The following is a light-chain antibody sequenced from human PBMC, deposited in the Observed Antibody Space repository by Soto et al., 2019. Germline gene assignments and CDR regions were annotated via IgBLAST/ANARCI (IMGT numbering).Light chain of an antibody. CDR2: ANI. Sequence: SVLTQPPSVSGAPGQRVTISCTGSSSNIGAGYHVHWYQQLPGTATKLLIYANINRPSGVPDRFSGSKSGTSASLAITGLQAEDEADYYCQSYDSSLSSHVVFGGGTKLTVL. J-gene: IGLJ2*01. CDR3: QSYDSSLSSHVV. CDR1: SSNIGAGYH. V-gene: IGLV1-40*01.